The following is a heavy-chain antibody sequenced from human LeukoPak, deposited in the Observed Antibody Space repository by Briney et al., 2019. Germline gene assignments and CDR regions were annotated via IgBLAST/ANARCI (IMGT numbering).Heavy chain of an antibody. V-gene: IGHV4-39*07. CDR3: AREGTAGTNLNWFDP. CDR2: INDSGRS. J-gene: IGHJ5*02. Sequence: SETLSLTCTVSGDSSSSGDYYWAWIRQPPGKGLEWIAIINDSGRSYYNPSLKSRVTISVDTSKNQFSLKLSSVTAADTAVYYCAREGTAGTNLNWFDPWGQGTLVTVSS. CDR1: GDSSSSGDYY. D-gene: IGHD1-1*01.